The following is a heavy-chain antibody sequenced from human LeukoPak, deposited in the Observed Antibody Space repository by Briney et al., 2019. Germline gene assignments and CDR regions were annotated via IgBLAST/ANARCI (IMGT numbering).Heavy chain of an antibody. CDR1: GFTFSSYS. D-gene: IGHD6-6*01. J-gene: IGHJ4*02. CDR2: ISSSSSTI. V-gene: IGHV3-48*04. CDR3: ARDKQGSSIY. Sequence: GGSLRLSCAASGFTFSSYSMNWVRQAPGKGLEWVSYISSSSSTIYYADSVKGRFTISRDNAKNSLSLQMNSLRAEDTAVYYCARDKQGSSIYWGQGTLVTVSS.